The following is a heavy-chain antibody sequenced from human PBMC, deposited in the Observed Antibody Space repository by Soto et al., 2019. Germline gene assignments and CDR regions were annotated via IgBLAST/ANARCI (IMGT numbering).Heavy chain of an antibody. CDR1: GFTFSSYS. CDR3: ARGVDYYGSGCLYY. Sequence: EVQLVESGGGLVQPGGSLRLSCAASGFTFSSYSMNWVRQAPGEGLEWVSYISSSSSTIYYADSVKGRFTISRDNAKNALYLQINSLRDEDAAVYYSARGVDYYGSGCLYYCGKGTLVTVSS. D-gene: IGHD3-10*01. J-gene: IGHJ4*02. V-gene: IGHV3-48*02. CDR2: ISSSSSTI.